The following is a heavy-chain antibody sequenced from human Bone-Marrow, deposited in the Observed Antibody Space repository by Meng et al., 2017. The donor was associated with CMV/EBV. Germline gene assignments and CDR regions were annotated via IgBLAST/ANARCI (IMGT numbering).Heavy chain of an antibody. CDR3: ARGGGYCSSTSCYDAFDI. CDR2: ISRSSDYI. CDR1: GFTFSRYS. Sequence: GGSLRLSCAASGFTFSRYSMNWVRQAPGKGLEWVSYISRSSDYIYYVDSVKGRFTISRDNAENSLYLQMNSLRAEDTAVYYCARGGGYCSSTSCYDAFDIWGQGTMVTVSS. D-gene: IGHD2-2*01. J-gene: IGHJ3*02. V-gene: IGHV3-21*06.